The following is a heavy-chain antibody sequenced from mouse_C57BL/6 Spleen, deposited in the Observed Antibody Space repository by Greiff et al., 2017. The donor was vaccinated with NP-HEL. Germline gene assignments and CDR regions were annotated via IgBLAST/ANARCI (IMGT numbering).Heavy chain of an antibody. CDR1: GYTFTSYW. J-gene: IGHJ4*01. CDR3: ALYYYGSSGGYYAMDY. CDR2: IYPGSGST. Sequence: QVQLQQPGAELVKPGASVKMSCKASGYTFTSYWITWVKQRPGQGLEWIGDIYPGSGSTNYNEKFKSKATLTVDTSSSTAYMQLSSLTSEDSAVYYCALYYYGSSGGYYAMDYWGQGTSVTVSS. D-gene: IGHD1-1*01. V-gene: IGHV1-55*01.